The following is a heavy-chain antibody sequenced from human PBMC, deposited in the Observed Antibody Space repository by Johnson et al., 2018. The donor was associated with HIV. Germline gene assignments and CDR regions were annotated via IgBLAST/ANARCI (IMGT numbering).Heavy chain of an antibody. V-gene: IGHV3-30*02. J-gene: IGHJ3*02. CDR3: ARDHGWSRGWLFDAFDI. CDR1: GFTFSSNN. CDR2: IRYDGSNK. D-gene: IGHD6-19*01. Sequence: QVQLVESGGSVVQPVGSLRLSCAASGFTFSSNNMSWVRQAPGKGLEWVAFIRYDGSNKYYADSVKGRFTISSDNSKNTLYLQMNSLRAEDTAVYYCARDHGWSRGWLFDAFDIWGQGTMVTVSS.